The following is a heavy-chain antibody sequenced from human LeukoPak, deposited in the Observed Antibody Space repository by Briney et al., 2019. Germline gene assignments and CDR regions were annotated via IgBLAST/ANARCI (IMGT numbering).Heavy chain of an antibody. Sequence: PSETLSLTCTVSGGFISSYYWSWIRQPPGQGLEWIGYIYYSRTTEYNPSLKSRVTISADTSKNQFSLKLNSVTAADTAVYYCVRRQWELQYFDLWGRGTLVAVSS. CDR1: GGFISSYY. D-gene: IGHD1-26*01. V-gene: IGHV4-59*01. CDR2: IYYSRTT. CDR3: VRRQWELQYFDL. J-gene: IGHJ2*01.